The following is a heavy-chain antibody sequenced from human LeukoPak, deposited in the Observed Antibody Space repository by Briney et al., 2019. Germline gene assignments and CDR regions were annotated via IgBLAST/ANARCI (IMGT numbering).Heavy chain of an antibody. D-gene: IGHD1-26*01. CDR1: GFTFSSYG. V-gene: IGHV3-30*18. Sequence: PGRSLRLSSAASGFTFSSYGMHWVRQAPGKGLEWVAVISYDGSNKYYADSVKGRFTISRDNSKNTLYLQMNSLRAEDTAVYYCAKAQGEGELLHYYYYYGMDVWGQGTTVTVSS. CDR3: AKAQGEGELLHYYYYYGMDV. J-gene: IGHJ6*02. CDR2: ISYDGSNK.